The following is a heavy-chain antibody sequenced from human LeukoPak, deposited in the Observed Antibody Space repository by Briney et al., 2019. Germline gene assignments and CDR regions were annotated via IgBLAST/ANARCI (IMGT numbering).Heavy chain of an antibody. CDR3: AKTYYYDSSGHFDY. J-gene: IGHJ4*02. CDR1: GFTFSSYA. D-gene: IGHD3-22*01. Sequence: GGSLRLSCAASGFTFSSYAMSWVRQAPGKGLEWVSVISGRGGSTYYADSVKGRFTISRDNSKNTLYLQMNSLRAEDTAVYYCAKTYYYDSSGHFDYWGQGTLVTVSS. V-gene: IGHV3-23*01. CDR2: ISGRGGST.